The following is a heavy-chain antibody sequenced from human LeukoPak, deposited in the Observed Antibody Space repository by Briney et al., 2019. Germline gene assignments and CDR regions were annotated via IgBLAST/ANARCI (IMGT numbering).Heavy chain of an antibody. J-gene: IGHJ3*02. CDR1: EFTFSNYA. CDR3: AKRAGSSGWYGVNASDI. CDR2: ISGDGDSR. V-gene: IGHV3-23*01. D-gene: IGHD6-19*01. Sequence: GGYLRLSCAASEFTFSNYAMSWLRQTPGKGLEWVSGISGDGDSRYYADSVNGRFTISRDNSKNTLYLQMHSLRAEDTLLCYCAKRAGSSGWYGVNASDIWLQRTVVTVSS.